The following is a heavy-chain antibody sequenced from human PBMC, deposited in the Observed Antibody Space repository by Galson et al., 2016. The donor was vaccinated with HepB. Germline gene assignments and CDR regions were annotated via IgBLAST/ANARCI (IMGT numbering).Heavy chain of an antibody. V-gene: IGHV3-30*18. CDR2: ISTNGISQ. CDR1: GFTFSKYA. D-gene: IGHD3-9*01. J-gene: IGHJ3*02. Sequence: SLRLSCAASGFTFSKYALHWVRQAPGKGLEWVAVISTNGISQNYEDSVKGRFTVYRDNSKNTVDLQMNSLRPEDTAVYYCAKDQGILRHFDWLTYDAFDMWGQWTMVTVSS. CDR3: AKDQGILRHFDWLTYDAFDM.